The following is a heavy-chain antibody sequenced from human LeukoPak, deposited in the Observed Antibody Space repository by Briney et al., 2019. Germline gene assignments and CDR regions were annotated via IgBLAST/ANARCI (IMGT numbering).Heavy chain of an antibody. CDR3: ARDAPGSSLDY. CDR1: GFTFSSYG. CDR2: IWYDGSNK. D-gene: IGHD6-13*01. Sequence: PGGSLRLSCAASGFTFSSYGMHWVRQAPGKGLEWVAVIWYDGSNKYYADSVKGRFTISRVNSKNTLYLQMNSLRAKDTAVYYCARDAPGSSLDYWGRGTRVSVSS. J-gene: IGHJ4*02. V-gene: IGHV3-33*01.